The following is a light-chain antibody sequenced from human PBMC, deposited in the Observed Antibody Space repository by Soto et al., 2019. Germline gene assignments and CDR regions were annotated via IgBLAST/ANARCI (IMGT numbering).Light chain of an antibody. CDR3: QQYGSSPWA. CDR1: QSVSSSH. J-gene: IGKJ1*01. V-gene: IGKV3-20*01. CDR2: GAS. Sequence: EIVLTQSPGTLSLSPGERATLSFRASQSVSSSHLAWYQQKPGQAPGLLIYGASSRATGIPDRFSGSGSGTDFTLTISRLEPEDFAVYYCQQYGSSPWAFGQGTKVDIK.